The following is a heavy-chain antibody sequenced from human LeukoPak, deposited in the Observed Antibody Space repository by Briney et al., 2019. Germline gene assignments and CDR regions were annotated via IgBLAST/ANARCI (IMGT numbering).Heavy chain of an antibody. Sequence: GASVTVSCKASGYTFTSYYMHWVRQAPGQGLEWMGIINPSGGSTSYAQKFQGRVTMTRDMSTSTVYMELSSLRSEDTAVYYCAREGASIAVADIFDYWGQGTLVTVSS. CDR1: GYTFTSYY. J-gene: IGHJ4*02. CDR3: AREGASIAVADIFDY. D-gene: IGHD6-19*01. CDR2: INPSGGST. V-gene: IGHV1-46*01.